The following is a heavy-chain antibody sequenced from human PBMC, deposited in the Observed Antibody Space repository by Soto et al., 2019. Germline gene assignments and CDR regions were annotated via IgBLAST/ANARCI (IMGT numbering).Heavy chain of an antibody. V-gene: IGHV3-33*01. CDR3: ARVTGTITMVRGVIMDGMDV. D-gene: IGHD3-10*01. CDR2: IWYDGSNK. J-gene: IGHJ6*02. CDR1: GFTFSSYG. Sequence: QVQLVESGGGVVQPGRSLRLSCAASGFTFSSYGMHWVRQAPGKGLEWVAVIWYDGSNKYYADSVKGRFTISRDNSKNTLYLQMNSLRAEDTAVYYCARVTGTITMVRGVIMDGMDVWGQGTTVTVSS.